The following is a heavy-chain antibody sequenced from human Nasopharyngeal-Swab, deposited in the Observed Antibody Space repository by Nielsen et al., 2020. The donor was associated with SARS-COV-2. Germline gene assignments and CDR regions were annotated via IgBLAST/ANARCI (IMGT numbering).Heavy chain of an antibody. V-gene: IGHV4-61*02. Sequence: SETLSLTCTVSGGSISSGSYYWSWIRQPAGKGLEWIGRIYTSGSTNYNPSLKSRVTISVDTSKNQFSLKLSSVTAADTAVYYCARSYGYSYGYFDYWGQGTLVTVSS. CDR1: GGSISSGSYY. CDR3: ARSYGYSYGYFDY. J-gene: IGHJ4*02. CDR2: IYTSGST. D-gene: IGHD5-18*01.